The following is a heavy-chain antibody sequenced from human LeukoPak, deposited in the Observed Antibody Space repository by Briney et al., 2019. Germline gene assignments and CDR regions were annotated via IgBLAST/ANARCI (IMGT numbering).Heavy chain of an antibody. J-gene: IGHJ3*02. D-gene: IGHD3-22*01. CDR2: INPDSGGT. V-gene: IGHV1-2*02. Sequence: ASVKVSCKASGYTFTGYYIHWVRQAPGQGLEWMGWINPDSGGTNYAQKFQGRVTMTRDTSIRTAYMELSRLRSDDTAVYYCARDGPNYYDSSGYYDAFDIWGQGTVVTVSS. CDR3: ARDGPNYYDSSGYYDAFDI. CDR1: GYTFTGYY.